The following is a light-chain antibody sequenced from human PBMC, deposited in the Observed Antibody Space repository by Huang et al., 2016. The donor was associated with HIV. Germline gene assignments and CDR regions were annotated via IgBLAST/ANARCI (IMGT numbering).Light chain of an antibody. CDR2: GAS. CDR1: QSVNSN. V-gene: IGKV3-15*01. J-gene: IGKJ1*01. CDR3: QHYNDWPPWT. Sequence: EIVMTQSPATLSVSPGERATLSGRASQSVNSNLAWYQPKPGQAPRLFIYGASTRATGIPARFSGSGSGTELTLTISSLQSEDCAVYYCQHYNDWPPWTFGQGTKVEIK.